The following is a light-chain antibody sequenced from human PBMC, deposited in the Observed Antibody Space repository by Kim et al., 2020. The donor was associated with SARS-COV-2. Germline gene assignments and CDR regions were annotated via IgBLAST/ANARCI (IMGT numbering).Light chain of an antibody. Sequence: LSLGDRATLSLRASQSVSGGYLAWYRQKAGQAPRLLIFDASSRATGIPERFSGSGSGTDLTLTISRLEPEDFAVYYCQQYATSPLTFGGGTKVDIK. J-gene: IGKJ4*01. CDR3: QQYATSPLT. CDR1: QSVSGGY. CDR2: DAS. V-gene: IGKV3-20*01.